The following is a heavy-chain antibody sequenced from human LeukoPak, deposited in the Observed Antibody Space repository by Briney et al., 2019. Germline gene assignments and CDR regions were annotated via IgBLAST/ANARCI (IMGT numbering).Heavy chain of an antibody. CDR1: GGSFSGYY. Sequence: SETLSLTCAVYGGSFSGYYWSWIRQPAGKGLEWIGRIYTSGSTNYNPSLKSRVTISVDTSKNQFSLKLSSVTAADTAVYYCARGRYSGYSYYYYYMDVWGKGTTVTVSS. J-gene: IGHJ6*03. CDR2: IYTSGST. V-gene: IGHV4-59*10. D-gene: IGHD5-12*01. CDR3: ARGRYSGYSYYYYYMDV.